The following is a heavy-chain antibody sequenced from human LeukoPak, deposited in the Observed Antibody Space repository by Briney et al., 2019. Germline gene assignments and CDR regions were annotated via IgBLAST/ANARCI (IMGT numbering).Heavy chain of an antibody. Sequence: SETLSLTCTVSGGSISSGGYYWSWIRQPPGKGLEWIGYIYYSGSTNYNPSLKSRVTISVDTSKNQFSLKLSSVTAADTAVYYCARRAHRSHHFDYWGQGTLVTVSS. V-gene: IGHV4-61*08. CDR3: ARRAHRSHHFDY. J-gene: IGHJ4*02. CDR1: GGSISSGGYY. D-gene: IGHD2-15*01. CDR2: IYYSGST.